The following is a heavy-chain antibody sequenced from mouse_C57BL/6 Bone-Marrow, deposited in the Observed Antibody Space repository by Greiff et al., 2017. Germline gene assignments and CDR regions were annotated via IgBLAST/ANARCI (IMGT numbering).Heavy chain of an antibody. CDR1: GFTFSDFY. CDR2: SRNKANDYTT. J-gene: IGHJ1*03. Sequence: EVNLVESGGGLVQSGRSLRLSCATSGFTFSDFYMEWVRQAPGKGLEWIAASRNKANDYTTEYSASVKGRFIVSRDTSQIILYLQMNALRAEDTAIDYCARDAGGAYGSSTSGVPYWYFDVWGTGTTVTVSS. CDR3: ARDAGGAYGSSTSGVPYWYFDV. V-gene: IGHV7-1*01. D-gene: IGHD1-1*01.